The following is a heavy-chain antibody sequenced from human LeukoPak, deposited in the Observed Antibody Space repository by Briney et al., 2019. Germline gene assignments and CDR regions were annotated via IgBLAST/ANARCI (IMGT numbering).Heavy chain of an antibody. CDR3: ARKITYYYGSGSPLSFDY. CDR1: GYSFTSYW. V-gene: IGHV5-51*01. J-gene: IGHJ4*02. D-gene: IGHD3-10*01. CDR2: IYPGDSDT. Sequence: PGESLKISCKGSGYSFTSYWIGWVRQMPGKGLGWMGIIYPGDSDTRYSPSFQGQVTISADKSISTAYLQWSSLKASDTAMYYCARKITYYYGSGSPLSFDYWGQGTLVTVSS.